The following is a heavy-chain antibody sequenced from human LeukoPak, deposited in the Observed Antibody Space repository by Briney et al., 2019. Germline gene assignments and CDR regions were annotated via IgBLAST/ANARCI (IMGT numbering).Heavy chain of an antibody. CDR1: GFRFSSYG. Sequence: PGGSLRLSCAASGFRFSSYGMNWVRQAPGNGLEWVSFIQNDGTKKCYADFVKGRFTISRENSVNTLYLRMDSLRPEDTAVYYCAKDAATHGWFDPWGQGTLVTVSS. D-gene: IGHD6-25*01. CDR3: AKDAATHGWFDP. CDR2: IQNDGTKK. J-gene: IGHJ5*02. V-gene: IGHV3-30*02.